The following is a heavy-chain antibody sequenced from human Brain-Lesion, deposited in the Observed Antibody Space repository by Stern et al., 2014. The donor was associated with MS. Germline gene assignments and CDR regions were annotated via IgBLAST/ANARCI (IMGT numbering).Heavy chain of an antibody. CDR1: GYSITSAAFS. Sequence: QLQLQESGAGLVKPSQTLSLTCRVSGYSITSAAFSWTWIRQAPGKGLVWIGYMYYGGSPPYNPFLRSRVNTSVDNSKKQFFLRRNSVTAADTAVYYCARGRSGVHPPLDPLGQGTLVTVSS. J-gene: IGHJ5*02. D-gene: IGHD1-26*01. CDR3: ARGRSGVHPPLDP. V-gene: IGHV4-30-2*01. CDR2: MYYGGSP.